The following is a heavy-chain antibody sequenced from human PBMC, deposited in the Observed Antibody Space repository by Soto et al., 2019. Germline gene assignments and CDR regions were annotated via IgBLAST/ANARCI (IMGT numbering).Heavy chain of an antibody. CDR2: INAGNGDT. CDR1: GYTFTNYA. Sequence: ASVKVSCKASGYTFTNYAVYWVLQAPGQRLEWLGWINAGNGDTKYSQNFQGRVTITRDISASAIYVELGSLRSEDTAVYYCARGRWVRGPGKYYLDSWGQGSLVTVSS. D-gene: IGHD3-10*01. CDR3: ARGRWVRGPGKYYLDS. V-gene: IGHV1-3*01. J-gene: IGHJ5*01.